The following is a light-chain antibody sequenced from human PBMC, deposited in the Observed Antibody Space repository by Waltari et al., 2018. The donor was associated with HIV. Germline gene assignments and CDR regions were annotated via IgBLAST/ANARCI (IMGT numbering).Light chain of an antibody. CDR3: SSHAGSNNYV. V-gene: IGLV2-8*01. CDR1: SSDVGGYDY. Sequence: QSALTQPPSASGSPGQSVTISCSGTSSDVGGYDYVSWYQQHPGKAPTLMLYEVSKRPSVFPDRFSGSKSGNTASLTVSGLQAEDEADYYCSSHAGSNNYVFGTGTKVTVL. J-gene: IGLJ1*01. CDR2: EVS.